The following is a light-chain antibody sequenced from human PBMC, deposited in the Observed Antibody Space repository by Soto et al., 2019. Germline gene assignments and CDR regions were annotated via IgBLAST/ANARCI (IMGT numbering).Light chain of an antibody. CDR3: QSYGSSLSGWV. J-gene: IGLJ3*02. V-gene: IGLV1-40*01. CDR1: SSNIGAGYD. Sequence: QSVLTQPPSVSGAPGQRGTISCTGSSSNIGAGYDVHWYQQLPGTAPKLLIYGNSNRPSGVPDRFSGSKSGTSASLAITGLQAEDEADYYCQSYGSSLSGWVFGGGTKVTVL. CDR2: GNS.